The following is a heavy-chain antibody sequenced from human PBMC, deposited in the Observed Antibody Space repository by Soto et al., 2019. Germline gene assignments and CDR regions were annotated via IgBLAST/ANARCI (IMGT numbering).Heavy chain of an antibody. V-gene: IGHV3-72*01. Sequence: EVQLVESGGGLVQPGGSLRLSCAVSGFTFSDHYMDWVRQAPGKGLEWVGRTRNKANSYTTEYAASVKGRFTISRDESKNSLYLKMNSLKTEDTAMYDCARVARGYNFDYWGQGSMVTVSS. CDR2: TRNKANSYTT. D-gene: IGHD5-18*01. J-gene: IGHJ4*02. CDR1: GFTFSDHY. CDR3: ARVARGYNFDY.